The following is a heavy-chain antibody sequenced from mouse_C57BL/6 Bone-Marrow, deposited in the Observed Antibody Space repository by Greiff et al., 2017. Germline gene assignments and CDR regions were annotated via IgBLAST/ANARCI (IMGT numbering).Heavy chain of an antibody. CDR1: GYTFTDYY. D-gene: IGHD2-1*01. CDR3: ARSGYLLWSL. V-gene: IGHV1-76*01. CDR2: IYPGSGNT. J-gene: IGHJ2*01. Sequence: VKLVESGAELVRPGASVKLSCKASGYTFTDYYINWVKQRPGQGLEWIARIYPGSGNTYYNEKFKSKATLTVDKSSSTAYMQLSSLTSEDSAVYYCARSGYLLWSLWGQGTTLTVSS.